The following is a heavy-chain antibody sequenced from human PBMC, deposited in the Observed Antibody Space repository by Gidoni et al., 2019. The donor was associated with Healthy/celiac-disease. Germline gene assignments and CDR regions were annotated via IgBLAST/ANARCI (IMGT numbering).Heavy chain of an antibody. V-gene: IGHV3-30*18. CDR2: ISYDGSNK. Sequence: QVQLVESGGGVVQPGRSLRLSCAASGFTFSSYGLHWVRQAPGKGLEWVAVISYDGSNKYYADSVKGRFTISRDNSKNTLYLQMNSLRAEDTAVYYCAKNIMDIVVVPAATPAYYYYGMDVWGQGTTVTVSS. J-gene: IGHJ6*02. D-gene: IGHD2-2*02. CDR1: GFTFSSYG. CDR3: AKNIMDIVVVPAATPAYYYYGMDV.